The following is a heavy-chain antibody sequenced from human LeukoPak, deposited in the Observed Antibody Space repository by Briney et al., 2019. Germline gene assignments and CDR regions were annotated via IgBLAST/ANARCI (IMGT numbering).Heavy chain of an antibody. Sequence: GRSLRLSCAASGFTFSTYGMHWVRQAPGKGLEWVALIWNDEINKYYADSVKGRFTISRDNSKNTLLLLMDSLRAEDTAVYYCARDIGDCSSGTCYSDYFDYWGQGTLVTVSS. D-gene: IGHD2-15*01. CDR2: IWNDEINK. J-gene: IGHJ4*02. V-gene: IGHV3-33*01. CDR3: ARDIGDCSSGTCYSDYFDY. CDR1: GFTFSTYG.